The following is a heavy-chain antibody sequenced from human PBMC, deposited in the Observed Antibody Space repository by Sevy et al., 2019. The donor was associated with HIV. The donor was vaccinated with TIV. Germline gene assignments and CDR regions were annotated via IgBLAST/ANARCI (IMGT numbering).Heavy chain of an antibody. D-gene: IGHD6-19*01. J-gene: IGHJ5*02. CDR1: GYTFTSYG. V-gene: IGHV1-18*01. CDR2: ISAYNGNT. Sequence: ASVKVSCKASGYTFTSYGISWVRQAPGQGLEWMGWISAYNGNTNYAQKLQGRVTMTTDTSTSTAYMELRSLRSDDTAVYYCARYFLFFVSSGWFDPWGQGTLVTVSS. CDR3: ARYFLFFVSSGWFDP.